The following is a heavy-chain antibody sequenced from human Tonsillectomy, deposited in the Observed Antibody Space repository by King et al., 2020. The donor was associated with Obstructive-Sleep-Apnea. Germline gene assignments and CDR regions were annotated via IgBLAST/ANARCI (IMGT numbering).Heavy chain of an antibody. CDR2: VSYSGST. J-gene: IGHJ2*01. V-gene: IGHV4-31*03. CDR3: ASKRREWYFDL. CDR1: GGSFSSGGYY. Sequence: VQLQESGPGLVKPSQTLSLTCTVSGGSFSSGGYYWSWIRQHPGKGLEWLGYVSYSGSTYYNPSLKTRVIISIDTSKNQYSLRLNPVTAADTAVYYCASKRREWYFDLWGRGTLVSVSS.